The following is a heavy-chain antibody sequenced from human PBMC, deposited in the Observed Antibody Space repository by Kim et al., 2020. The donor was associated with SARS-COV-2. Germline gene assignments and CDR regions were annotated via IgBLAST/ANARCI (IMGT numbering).Heavy chain of an antibody. V-gene: IGHV4-59*08. D-gene: IGHD2-15*01. CDR3: ARRGLGYCSGGSCYSGFDY. Sequence: RVTISVDTPKNQFSLKLSSVTAADTAVYYCARRGLGYCSGGSCYSGFDYWGQGTLVTVSS. J-gene: IGHJ4*02.